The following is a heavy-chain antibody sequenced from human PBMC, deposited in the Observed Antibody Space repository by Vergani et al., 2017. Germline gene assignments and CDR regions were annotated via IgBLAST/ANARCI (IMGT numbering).Heavy chain of an antibody. J-gene: IGHJ4*02. D-gene: IGHD4-23*01. V-gene: IGHV3-49*04. Sequence: EVQLVESGGDLVQPGRSLRLSCRTSGFNFGEYGVSWVRQAPGKCLEWIGFIRSKTYGATTEYAASVRGRFTISRDDSKGIAYLQMSSLKKEDTAVYRCAVEIYDYGGSRDFDYWGQGTLVVVSS. CDR1: GFNFGEYG. CDR3: AVEIYDYGGSRDFDY. CDR2: IRSKTYGATT.